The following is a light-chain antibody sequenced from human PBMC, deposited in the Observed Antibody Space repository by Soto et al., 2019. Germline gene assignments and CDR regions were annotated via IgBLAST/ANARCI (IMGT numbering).Light chain of an antibody. J-gene: IGKJ5*01. V-gene: IGKV3-11*01. CDR1: QSVSSY. CDR2: DVS. Sequence: EIVLTQSTPTLSLSPGERATLSSRASQSVSSYLAWYQQKPGQAPRLLIYDVSNRATGIPARFSGSGSGTDFTLTISSLEPEDFAVYYCQQRSNWPITFGQGTRLEIK. CDR3: QQRSNWPIT.